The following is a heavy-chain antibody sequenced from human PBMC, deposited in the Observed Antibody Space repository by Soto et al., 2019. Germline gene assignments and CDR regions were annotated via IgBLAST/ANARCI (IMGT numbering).Heavy chain of an antibody. Sequence: SETLSLTCAVYGGSFSGYYWSWIRQPPGKGLEWIGEINHSGSTNYNPSLKSRVTISVDTSKNQFSLKLSSVTAADTAVYYCASGVIGAAGIKYYFDYWGQGTLVTVSS. D-gene: IGHD6-13*01. CDR1: GGSFSGYY. V-gene: IGHV4-34*01. CDR2: INHSGST. J-gene: IGHJ4*02. CDR3: ASGVIGAAGIKYYFDY.